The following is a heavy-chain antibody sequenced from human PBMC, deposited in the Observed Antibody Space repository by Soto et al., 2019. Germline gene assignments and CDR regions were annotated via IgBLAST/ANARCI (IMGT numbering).Heavy chain of an antibody. V-gene: IGHV3-33*01. CDR3: ARDPIVVVVAATYDAFDI. CDR1: GVTFSSYG. D-gene: IGHD2-15*01. CDR2: IWYDGSNK. J-gene: IGHJ3*02. Sequence: QVQLVESGGGVVQPGRSLRLSCAASGVTFSSYGMHWVRQAPGKGLEWVAVIWYDGSNKYYADSVKGRFTIYRDNSKNTLSLQMNSLRAEDTAVYYCARDPIVVVVAATYDAFDIWGQGTMVTVSS.